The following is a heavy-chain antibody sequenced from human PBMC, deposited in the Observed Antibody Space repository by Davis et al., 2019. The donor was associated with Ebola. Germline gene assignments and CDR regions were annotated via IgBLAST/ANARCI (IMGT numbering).Heavy chain of an antibody. CDR2: IKQDGREK. J-gene: IGHJ6*02. Sequence: GESLKISCAASGFTFSSYWMSWVRQAPGKGLEWVANIKQDGREKYYVDSVKGRFTISRDNAKNSLYLQMNSLRAEDTAVYYCARRKWLPDYYYYYGMDVWGQGTTVTVSS. V-gene: IGHV3-7*03. CDR1: GFTFSSYW. CDR3: ARRKWLPDYYYYYGMDV. D-gene: IGHD3-22*01.